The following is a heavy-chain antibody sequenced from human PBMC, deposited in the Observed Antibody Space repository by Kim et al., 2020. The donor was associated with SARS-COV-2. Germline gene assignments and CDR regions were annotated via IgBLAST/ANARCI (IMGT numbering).Heavy chain of an antibody. Sequence: SETLSLTCAVYGGSFSGYYWSWIRQPPGKGLEWIGEINHSGSTNYNPSLKSRVTISVDTSKNQFSLKLSSVTAADTAVYYCARELSYGDCSGGSCITHYYYSMDVWGQGTTVTVYS. CDR3: ARELSYGDCSGGSCITHYYYSMDV. CDR2: INHSGST. CDR1: GGSFSGYY. V-gene: IGHV4-34*01. J-gene: IGHJ6*02. D-gene: IGHD2-15*01.